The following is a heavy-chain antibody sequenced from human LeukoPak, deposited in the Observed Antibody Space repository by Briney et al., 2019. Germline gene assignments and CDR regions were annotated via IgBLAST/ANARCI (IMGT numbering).Heavy chain of an antibody. D-gene: IGHD6-6*01. J-gene: IGHJ6*03. V-gene: IGHV1-69*05. Sequence: SVKVSCKASGGTFSSYAISWVRQAPGQGLEWMGGIIPIFGTANYAQKFQGRVTITTGESTSTAYMELSSLRSEDTAVYYCARAIAARPDYYYYMDVWGKGTTVTVSS. CDR2: IIPIFGTA. CDR3: ARAIAARPDYYYYMDV. CDR1: GGTFSSYA.